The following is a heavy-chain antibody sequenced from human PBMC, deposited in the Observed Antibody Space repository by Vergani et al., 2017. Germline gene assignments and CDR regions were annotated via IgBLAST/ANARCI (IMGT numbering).Heavy chain of an antibody. J-gene: IGHJ4*02. CDR1: GFTFSSYE. CDR2: ISSSGSTI. D-gene: IGHD2-15*01. V-gene: IGHV3-48*03. CDR3: ARDRSYYFDY. Sequence: EVQLVESGGGLVQPGGSLRLSCAASGFTFSSYEMNWVRQAPGKGLEWVSYISSSGSTIYYADSVKCRFTISRDNAKNTLYLQMNSLRAEDTAVYYCARDRSYYFDYWGQGTLVTVSS.